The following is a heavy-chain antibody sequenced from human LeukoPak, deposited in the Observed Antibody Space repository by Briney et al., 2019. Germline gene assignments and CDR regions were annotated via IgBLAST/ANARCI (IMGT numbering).Heavy chain of an antibody. V-gene: IGHV4-39*01. D-gene: IGHD5-12*01. J-gene: IGHJ5*02. CDR3: ARQIRYTYDPNWFHP. CDR1: GDSIAAPSYY. Sequence: SETLSLTCSVSGDSIAAPSYYWAWIRQPPGKGLEWIASIYYRGNTNYDPPLQSRVTISVDTSKNQFSLSLSSVTAADTAVYYCARQIRYTYDPNWFHPWGQGTLVTVSS. CDR2: IYYRGNT.